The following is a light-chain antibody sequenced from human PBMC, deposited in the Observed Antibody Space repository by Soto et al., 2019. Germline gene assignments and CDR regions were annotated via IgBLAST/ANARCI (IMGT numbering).Light chain of an antibody. V-gene: IGKV3-20*01. CDR2: GAS. J-gene: IGKJ4*01. CDR1: QSVSSSY. CDR3: QQYGSPLT. Sequence: EIVLTQSPSTLSLSPAERATLSCRASQSVSSSYLAWYQQKPGQAPRLLIYGASSRATGIPDRFSGSGSGTDFSLTISRLEPEDFAVYYCQQYGSPLTFGGGTKVEIK.